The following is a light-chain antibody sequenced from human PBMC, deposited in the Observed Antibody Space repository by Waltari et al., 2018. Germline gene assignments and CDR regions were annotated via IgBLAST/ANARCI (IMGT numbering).Light chain of an antibody. Sequence: QSALTPPASVSGSPGQSITISCTGTSSDVGGYNYVSWFQQHPGKAPKLMIYEVSNRPSGVSNRCSGSKSGNTASLTISGLQAEDEAAYYCSSYTGSSTWVFGGGSKLTVL. CDR1: SSDVGGYNY. CDR2: EVS. J-gene: IGLJ3*02. CDR3: SSYTGSSTWV. V-gene: IGLV2-14*03.